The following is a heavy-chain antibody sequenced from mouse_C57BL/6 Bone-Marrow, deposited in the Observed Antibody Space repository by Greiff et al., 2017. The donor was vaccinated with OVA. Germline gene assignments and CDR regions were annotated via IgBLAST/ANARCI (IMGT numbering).Heavy chain of an antibody. CDR2: INPSSGYT. CDR3: ARAEDYDSYYYAMDY. Sequence: QVQLQQSGAELARPGASVKMSCKASGYTFTSYTMHWVKQRPGQGLEWIGYINPSSGYTKYNQKFKDKATLTADKSSSTAYMQLSSLTSEDSAVYYCARAEDYDSYYYAMDYWGQGTSVTVSS. CDR1: GYTFTSYT. D-gene: IGHD2-4*01. J-gene: IGHJ4*01. V-gene: IGHV1-4*01.